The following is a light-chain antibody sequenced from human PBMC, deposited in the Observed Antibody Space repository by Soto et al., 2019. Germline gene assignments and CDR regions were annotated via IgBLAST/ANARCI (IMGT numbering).Light chain of an antibody. Sequence: EIVLTQSPGTLSLSPGERATLSCRASQSVSSSYLAWYQQKPGQAPRLLIYAASSRATGIPDRFSGSGSGTDFTLTISRLELDDFAVYYCQQYGSSPPITFGQGTRLEIK. CDR1: QSVSSSY. CDR3: QQYGSSPPIT. V-gene: IGKV3-20*01. J-gene: IGKJ5*01. CDR2: AAS.